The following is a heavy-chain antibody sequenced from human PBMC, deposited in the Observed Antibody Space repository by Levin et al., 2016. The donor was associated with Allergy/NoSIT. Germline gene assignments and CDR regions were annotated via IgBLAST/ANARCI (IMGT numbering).Heavy chain of an antibody. CDR1: GFTFSNAW. CDR2: IKSKTDGGTT. CDR3: TTAGYDSSGPDYYYGMDV. J-gene: IGHJ6*02. D-gene: IGHD3-22*01. V-gene: IGHV3-15*01. Sequence: GESLKISCAASGFTFSNAWMSWVRQAPGKGLEWVGRIKSKTDGGTTDYAAPVKGRFTISRDDSKNTLYLQMNSLKTEDTAVYYCTTAGYDSSGPDYYYGMDVWGQGTTVTVSS.